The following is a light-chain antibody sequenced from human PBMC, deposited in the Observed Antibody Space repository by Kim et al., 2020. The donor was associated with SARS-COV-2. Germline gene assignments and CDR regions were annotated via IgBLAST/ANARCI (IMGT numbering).Light chain of an antibody. CDR2: GEN. Sequence: SSELTQDPAVSVALGQTVRITCQGDSLKSYYASWYQQKPGQAPVLVIYGENNRPSGIPDRFSGSGSGNTASLTITGAQAEDEADYYCNSRDSRGYRLYVFGNGTKVTVL. CDR1: SLKSYY. CDR3: NSRDSRGYRLYV. J-gene: IGLJ1*01. V-gene: IGLV3-19*01.